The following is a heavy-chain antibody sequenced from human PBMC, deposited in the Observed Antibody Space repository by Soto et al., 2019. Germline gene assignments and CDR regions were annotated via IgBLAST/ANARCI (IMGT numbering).Heavy chain of an antibody. Sequence: GGSLRLSCAASGFTFSSYSMNWVRQAPGKGLEWVSYISSSSSTIYYADSVKGRFTISRDNAKNSLYLQMNSLRAEDTVLYYCASTSSWYGFYYYGMDVWGQGTTVTVSS. CDR1: GFTFSSYS. D-gene: IGHD6-13*01. V-gene: IGHV3-48*01. CDR2: ISSSSSTI. J-gene: IGHJ6*02. CDR3: ASTSSWYGFYYYGMDV.